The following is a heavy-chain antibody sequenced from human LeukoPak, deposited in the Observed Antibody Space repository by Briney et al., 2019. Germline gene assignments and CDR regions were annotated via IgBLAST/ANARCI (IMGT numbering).Heavy chain of an antibody. CDR1: GGSFSGYY. J-gene: IGHJ4*02. V-gene: IGHV4-34*01. D-gene: IGHD2-2*02. CDR2: INHSGST. Sequence: PSETLSLTCAVYGGSFSGYYWSWIRQPPGKGLEWIGEINHSGSTNYNPSLKSRVTISVDTSKNQFSLKLSSVTAADMAVYYCARVNCSSTSCYTDFDYWGQGTLVTVSS. CDR3: ARVNCSSTSCYTDFDY.